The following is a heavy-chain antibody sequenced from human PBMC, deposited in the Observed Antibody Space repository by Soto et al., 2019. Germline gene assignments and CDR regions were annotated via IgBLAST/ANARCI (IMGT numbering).Heavy chain of an antibody. V-gene: IGHV3-30-3*01. J-gene: IGHJ6*02. CDR3: ARAGIAARLIGRGYYGMDV. CDR2: ISYDGSNK. CDR1: GFTFSSYA. D-gene: IGHD6-6*01. Sequence: GGSLRLSCAASGFTFSSYAMHWVRQAPGKGLEWVAVISYDGSNKYYADSVKGRFTISRDNSKNTLYLQMNSLRAEDTAVYYCARAGIAARLIGRGYYGMDVWGQGTTVTVSS.